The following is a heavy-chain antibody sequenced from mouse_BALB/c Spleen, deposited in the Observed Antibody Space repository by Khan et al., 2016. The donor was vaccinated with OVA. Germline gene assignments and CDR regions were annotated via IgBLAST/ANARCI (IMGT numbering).Heavy chain of an antibody. CDR1: GFSLSRYN. J-gene: IGHJ4*01. Sequence: VQLVESGPGLVAPSQSLSITCTVSGFSLSRYNIHWVRQPPGKGLEWLGMIWGGGGTDYNSTLKIRLSISKDNSKSQVFLKMNSLQTDDTAMYYCARAYYRYDGYYAMDYWGHGTSVTVSS. D-gene: IGHD2-14*01. CDR2: IWGGGGT. CDR3: ARAYYRYDGYYAMDY. V-gene: IGHV2-6-4*01.